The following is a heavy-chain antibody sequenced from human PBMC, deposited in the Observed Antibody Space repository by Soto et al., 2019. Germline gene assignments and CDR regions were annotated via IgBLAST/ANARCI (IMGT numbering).Heavy chain of an antibody. CDR2: INTGNGDT. CDR1: GYTFTSFS. V-gene: IGHV1-3*04. Sequence: GASVKVSCKASGYTFTSFSMHWVRQAPGQRLEWMGWINTGNGDTKSSQNFQGRVTITRDTSASTAYMELSSLRSEDTAVYYCARDNSWANSWGQGTMVTVSS. CDR3: ARDNSWANS. D-gene: IGHD6-13*01. J-gene: IGHJ3*01.